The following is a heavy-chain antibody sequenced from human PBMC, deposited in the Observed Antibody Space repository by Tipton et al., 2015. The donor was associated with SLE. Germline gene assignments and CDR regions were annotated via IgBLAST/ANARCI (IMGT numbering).Heavy chain of an antibody. D-gene: IGHD6-19*01. J-gene: IGHJ4*02. CDR2: FHHSGST. CDR3: ARGGGLAVAGY. Sequence: TLSLTCSVSGYTISSGYYWGWIRQSPGKGLEWIGSFHHSGSTYYNPSLKSRVTISVDTSKNQFSLNLRSVTAADTAVYYCARGGGLAVAGYWGQGTLVTVSS. CDR1: GYTISSGYY. V-gene: IGHV4-38-2*02.